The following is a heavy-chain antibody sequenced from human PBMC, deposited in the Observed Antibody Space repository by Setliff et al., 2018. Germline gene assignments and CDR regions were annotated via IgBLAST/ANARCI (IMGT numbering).Heavy chain of an antibody. D-gene: IGHD1-26*01. J-gene: IGHJ4*02. CDR2: ISGSGVTT. V-gene: IGHV3-23*01. Sequence: GESLKISCAASGFTFSTYAMTWVRQAPGKGLEWVSSISGSGVTTYYADSVKGRFTISRDNSRDTLSLQMNSLRVEDTAVYYCAKAISASNAVADYWGQGALVTVSS. CDR3: AKAISASNAVADY. CDR1: GFTFSTYA.